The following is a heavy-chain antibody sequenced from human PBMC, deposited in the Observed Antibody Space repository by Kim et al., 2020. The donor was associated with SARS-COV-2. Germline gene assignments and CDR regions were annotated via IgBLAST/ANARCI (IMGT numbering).Heavy chain of an antibody. CDR1: GGSVSSGSYY. D-gene: IGHD3-22*01. CDR2: IYYSGST. V-gene: IGHV4-61*01. J-gene: IGHJ4*02. Sequence: SETLSLTCTVSGGSVSSGSYYWSWIRQPPGKGLEWIGYIYYSGSTNYNPSLKSRVTISLDTSKNQFSLKLSSVTAADTAVYYCARVAKSYYYDSGAYFDYWGRGTLVTVSS. CDR3: ARVAKSYYYDSGAYFDY.